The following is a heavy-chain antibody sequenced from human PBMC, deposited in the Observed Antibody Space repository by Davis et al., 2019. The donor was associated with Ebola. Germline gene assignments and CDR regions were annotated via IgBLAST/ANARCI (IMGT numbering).Heavy chain of an antibody. Sequence: AESLKISCEGSGYGFYGFWLGLVRQMPGKGPEWVCLIYPDRSETRYSPSFLGRVTISADKSINTAYLQWSSLKASDSAIYYCARHGGRREFEHFDFWGQGTLVTVSS. CDR3: ARHGGRREFEHFDF. D-gene: IGHD3-10*01. CDR2: IYPDRSET. CDR1: GYGFYGFW. V-gene: IGHV5-51*01. J-gene: IGHJ4*02.